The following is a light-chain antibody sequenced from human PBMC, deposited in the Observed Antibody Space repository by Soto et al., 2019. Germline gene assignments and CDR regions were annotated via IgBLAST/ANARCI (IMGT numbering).Light chain of an antibody. V-gene: IGKV2-28*01. Sequence: DIVMTQSPLSLPVTPGEPASISCSSSQSLLHSNGYNYLGWYLQKPGQSPQLLIYLGSNRASGVPDRFSGSGSGTDFTLKISRVEAEDVGVYYCMQALQTPWTCGQGTKVEIK. CDR1: QSLLHSNGYNY. J-gene: IGKJ1*01. CDR3: MQALQTPWT. CDR2: LGS.